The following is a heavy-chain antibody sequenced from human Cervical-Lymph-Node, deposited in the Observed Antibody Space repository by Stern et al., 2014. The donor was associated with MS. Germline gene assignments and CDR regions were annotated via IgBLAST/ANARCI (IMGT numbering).Heavy chain of an antibody. D-gene: IGHD5-12*01. Sequence: VQLVESGAEVKKPGSSVKVSCKASGGTFSSYAISWVRQAPGQGLEWMGGITPMFGPTNYSQKFQGRVTITADESTSTTYMELSSLRSEDTAVYYCARSYSASWLVSAYWGQGTLVTVSS. CDR2: ITPMFGPT. V-gene: IGHV1-69*01. CDR1: GGTFSSYA. J-gene: IGHJ4*02. CDR3: ARSYSASWLVSAY.